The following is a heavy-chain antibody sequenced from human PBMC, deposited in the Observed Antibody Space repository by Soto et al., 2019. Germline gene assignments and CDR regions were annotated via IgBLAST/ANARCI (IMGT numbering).Heavy chain of an antibody. D-gene: IGHD6-6*01. V-gene: IGHV4-30-4*01. J-gene: IGHJ5*02. Sequence: LSLTCTVSGGSISSGDYYWSWIRQPPGKGLEWIGYIYYSGSTYYNPSLKSRVTISVDTSKNQFSLKLSSVTAADTAVYYCARVGAWAARRGSWFDPWGQGTLVTVSS. CDR2: IYYSGST. CDR1: GGSISSGDYY. CDR3: ARVGAWAARRGSWFDP.